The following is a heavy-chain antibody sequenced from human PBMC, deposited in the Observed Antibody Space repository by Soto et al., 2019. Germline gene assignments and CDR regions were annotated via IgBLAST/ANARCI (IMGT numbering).Heavy chain of an antibody. V-gene: IGHV3-23*01. CDR2: ISGSGGST. Sequence: EVQLLESGGGLVQPGGSLRLSCAASGFTFSSYAMSWVRQAPGKGLEWVSAISGSGGSTYYADSVKGRFTISRDNSKNTLYLQMNSLRAEDTSVYYCAKDLRYQLLHSDYWGQGTLVTVSS. CDR3: AKDLRYQLLHSDY. CDR1: GFTFSSYA. J-gene: IGHJ4*02. D-gene: IGHD2-2*01.